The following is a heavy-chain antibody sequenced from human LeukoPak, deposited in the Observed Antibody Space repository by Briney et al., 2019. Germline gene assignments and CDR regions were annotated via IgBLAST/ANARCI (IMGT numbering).Heavy chain of an antibody. CDR2: INKDGSEK. Sequence: GGSLRLSCVASEFTFSPYWMNWVRQAPGEGLEWVANINKDGSEKYYLDSVKGRFTISRDNAKNSLDLQMNSLRAEDTAVYYCVGPYDWGQGTLVTVSS. J-gene: IGHJ4*02. CDR3: VGPYD. V-gene: IGHV3-7*05. D-gene: IGHD2-21*01. CDR1: EFTFSPYW.